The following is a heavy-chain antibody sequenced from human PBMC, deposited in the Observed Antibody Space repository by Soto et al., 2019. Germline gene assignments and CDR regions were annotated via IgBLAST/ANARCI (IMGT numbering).Heavy chain of an antibody. D-gene: IGHD3-10*01. CDR2: ISGSGGST. Sequence: GGSLRLSCAASGFTFSSYAMSWVRQAPGKGLEWVSAISGSGGSTYYADSVKGRFTISRDNSKNTLYLQMNSLRAEDTAVYYCARVLLWFGEPYYGMDVWGQGTTVTVSS. CDR3: ARVLLWFGEPYYGMDV. V-gene: IGHV3-23*01. CDR1: GFTFSSYA. J-gene: IGHJ6*02.